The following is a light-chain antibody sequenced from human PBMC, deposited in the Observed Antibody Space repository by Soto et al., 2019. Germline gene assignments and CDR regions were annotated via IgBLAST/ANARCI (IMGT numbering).Light chain of an antibody. CDR3: CSYAGSSTFV. Sequence: QSALTQPASVSGSPGQSITISCTGTSNEFGNYNLVPWYQQHPDKAPKLIVYEGSKRPSGVSNRFSGSKLGNTASLTISGLQAEDEADYYCCSYAGSSTFVFGGGTKLTVL. J-gene: IGLJ2*01. V-gene: IGLV2-23*03. CDR1: SNEFGNYNL. CDR2: EGS.